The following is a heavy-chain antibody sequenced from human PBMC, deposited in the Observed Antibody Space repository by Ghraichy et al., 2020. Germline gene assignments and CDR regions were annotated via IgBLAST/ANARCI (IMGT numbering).Heavy chain of an antibody. D-gene: IGHD1-26*01. V-gene: IGHV3-7*01. J-gene: IGHJ5*02. Sequence: GGSLRLSCAASGFCFSNYWMSWVRQAPGKGLEWVANIKQDGSEKYYVDSVKGRFTISRDNAKNSQFLQMNRLRAEDTAVYYGASENRWALRPWGQGTLVTVSS. CDR3: ASENRWALRP. CDR2: IKQDGSEK. CDR1: GFCFSNYW.